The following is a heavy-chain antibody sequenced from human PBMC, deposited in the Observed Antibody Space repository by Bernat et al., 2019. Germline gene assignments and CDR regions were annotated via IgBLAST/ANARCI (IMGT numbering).Heavy chain of an antibody. V-gene: IGHV3-7*04. J-gene: IGHJ4*02. CDR1: GFTFSSYW. CDR2: IKQDGSEK. D-gene: IGHD3-9*01. Sequence: EVQLVESGGGLVQPGGSLRLSCAASGFTFSSYWMSWVRQAPGKGLEWVANIKQDGSEKYYVDSVKGRCTISRDNAKNSLYLQMNSLRAEDTAVYYCAREVSDILTGFRPHFDYWGQGTLVTVSS. CDR3: AREVSDILTGFRPHFDY.